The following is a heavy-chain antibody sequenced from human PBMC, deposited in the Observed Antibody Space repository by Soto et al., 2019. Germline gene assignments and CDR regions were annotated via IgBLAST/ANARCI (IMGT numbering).Heavy chain of an antibody. CDR1: GFSVLSNH. V-gene: IGHV3-66*01. CDR3: ARDFTLVRFGEFRDY. Sequence: VGSLILSCASLGFSVLSNHMSWTRPCPGKGMEWGSVIDSGGTKYTADCVKGRCTKSTGQSKNTLYLQMNSLRAEDTAMYYCARDFTLVRFGEFRDYWGQGTLVTVSS. D-gene: IGHD3-10*01. J-gene: IGHJ4*02. CDR2: IDSGGTK.